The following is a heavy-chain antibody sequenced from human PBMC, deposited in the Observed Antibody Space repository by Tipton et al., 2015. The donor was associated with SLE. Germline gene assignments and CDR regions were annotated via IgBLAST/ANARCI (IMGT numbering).Heavy chain of an antibody. CDR1: GGSISSYY. V-gene: IGHV4-59*01. J-gene: IGHJ3*02. Sequence: TLSLTCTVSGGSISSYYWSWIRQPPGKGLEWIGYIYYSGSTNYNPSLKSRVTISVDTSKNQFSLKLSSVTAADTAVYYCARDGLDTVIPGAFDIWGQGTMVTVSS. CDR3: ARDGLDTVIPGAFDI. CDR2: IYYSGST. D-gene: IGHD5-18*01.